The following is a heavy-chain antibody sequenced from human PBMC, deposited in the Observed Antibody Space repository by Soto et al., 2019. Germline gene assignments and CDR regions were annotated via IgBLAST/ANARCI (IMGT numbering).Heavy chain of an antibody. D-gene: IGHD3-22*01. J-gene: IGHJ4*02. CDR2: INHSGST. CDR3: ARGGGSSSDYYYYSSGYSTGDY. Sequence: SETLSLTCAVYGGSFSGYYWSWIRQPPGKGLEWIGEINHSGSTNYNPSLKSRVTISVDTSKNQFSLKLSSVTAADTAVYYCARGGGSSSDYYYYSSGYSTGDYWGQGTLVTVSS. V-gene: IGHV4-34*01. CDR1: GGSFSGYY.